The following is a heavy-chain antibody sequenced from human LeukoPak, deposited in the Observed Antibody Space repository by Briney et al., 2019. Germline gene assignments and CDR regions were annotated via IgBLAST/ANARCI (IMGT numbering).Heavy chain of an antibody. CDR2: ISDSGGST. Sequence: AGGSLILSCAASGFTFTTYAMTWVRQAPGKGLEWVSTISDSGGSTYYADSVKGRFTISRDNSKNTLYLQMNSLRAEDTAVYYCAKSTAWYFDLWGRGTLVTVSS. CDR1: GFTFTTYA. V-gene: IGHV3-23*01. CDR3: AKSTAWYFDL. J-gene: IGHJ2*01. D-gene: IGHD1-1*01.